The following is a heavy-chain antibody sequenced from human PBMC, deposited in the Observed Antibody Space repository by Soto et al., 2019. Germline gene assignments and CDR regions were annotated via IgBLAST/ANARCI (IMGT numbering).Heavy chain of an antibody. CDR2: IRSKAYVGTT. V-gene: IGHV3-49*03. CDR3: VRDTTPYDDSSDSWYDALDI. J-gene: IGHJ3*02. Sequence: PVGSLRLSCTSSGFTFGDYAMSWFRQAPGKGLEWVGFIRSKAYVGTTEYAASVKGIFTISRDDYKSIAYLKMNSLKTEDTAVYYCVRDTTPYDDSSDSWYDALDIWGQGTKVTVSS. D-gene: IGHD3-22*01. CDR1: GFTFGDYA.